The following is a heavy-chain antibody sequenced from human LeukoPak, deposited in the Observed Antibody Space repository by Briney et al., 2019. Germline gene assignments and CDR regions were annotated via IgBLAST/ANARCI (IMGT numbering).Heavy chain of an antibody. CDR1: GGSISSYY. D-gene: IGHD2-2*03. Sequence: PSETLSPTCTASGGSISSYYRSWIRQPPGKGLEWIGYIYYSGSTNYNPSLKSRVTISVDTSKNQFSLKLSSVTAADTALYYYATHGHSSSTSCYAYYYYGMDVWGQGTTVTVSS. J-gene: IGHJ6*01. CDR3: ATHGHSSSTSCYAYYYYGMDV. V-gene: IGHV4-59*01. CDR2: IYYSGST.